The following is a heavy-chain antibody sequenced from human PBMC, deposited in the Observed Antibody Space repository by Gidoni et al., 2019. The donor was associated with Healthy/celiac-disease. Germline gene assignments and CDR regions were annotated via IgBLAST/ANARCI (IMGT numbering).Heavy chain of an antibody. CDR3: TTARIQLWFWFDY. CDR1: GFTFSNAW. D-gene: IGHD5-18*01. J-gene: IGHJ4*02. CDR2: IKSKTDGGTT. Sequence: EVQLVESGGGLVKPGGSLRLSCAASGFTFSNAWMSWVRQAPGKGLEWVGRIKSKTDGGTTDYAAPVKGRFTISRDDSKNTLYLQMNSLKTEDTAVYYCTTARIQLWFWFDYWGQGTLVTVSS. V-gene: IGHV3-15*01.